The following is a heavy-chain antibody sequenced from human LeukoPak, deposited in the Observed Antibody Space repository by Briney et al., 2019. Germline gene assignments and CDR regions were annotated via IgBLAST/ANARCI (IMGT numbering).Heavy chain of an antibody. CDR2: VRGTGSNT. V-gene: IGHV3-23*01. CDR3: ARDAGYCSGGSCYPGQFDY. Sequence: PGGSLRLSCAASGFPFSNSWMTWVRQAPGKGLEWVSAVRGTGSNTYYADSVKGRFTISRDNSKNTLYLQMSSLRAEDTAVYYCARDAGYCSGGSCYPGQFDYWGQGTLVTVSS. J-gene: IGHJ4*02. CDR1: GFPFSNSW. D-gene: IGHD2-15*01.